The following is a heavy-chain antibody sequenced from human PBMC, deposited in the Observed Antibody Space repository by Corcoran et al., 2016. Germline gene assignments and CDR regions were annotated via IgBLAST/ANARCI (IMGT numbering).Heavy chain of an antibody. CDR3: ASSPTLGGMDV. J-gene: IGHJ6*02. CDR2: IIPIFGTA. Sequence: QVQLVQSGAEVKKPGASVKVSCKASGYTFTSYGISWVRQAPGQGLEWMGGIIPIFGTANYAQKFQGRVTITADESTSTAYMELSSLRFEDTAVYYWASSPTLGGMDVWGQGTTVTVSS. D-gene: IGHD7-27*01. V-gene: IGHV1-69*13. CDR1: GYTFTSYG.